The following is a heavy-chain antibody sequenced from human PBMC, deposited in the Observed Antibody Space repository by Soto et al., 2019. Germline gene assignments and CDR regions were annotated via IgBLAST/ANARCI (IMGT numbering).Heavy chain of an antibody. J-gene: IGHJ3*02. V-gene: IGHV3-21*01. CDR2: ISSSSSYI. Sequence: EVQLVESGGGLVKPGGSLRLSCAASGFTFSSYSMNWVRQAPGKGLEWVSSISSSSSYIYYADSVKGRFTISRDNAKNSLYLQMNSLRAEDTAVYYCARVVVVVAASDAFDIWGQGTMVTVSS. CDR1: GFTFSSYS. CDR3: ARVVVVVAASDAFDI. D-gene: IGHD2-15*01.